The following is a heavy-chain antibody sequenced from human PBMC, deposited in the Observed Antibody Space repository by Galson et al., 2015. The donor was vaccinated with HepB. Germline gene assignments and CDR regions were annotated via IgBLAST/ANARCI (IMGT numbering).Heavy chain of an antibody. Sequence: SVKVSCKASGYTFTSYGISWVRQAPGQGLEWMGWISAYNGNTNYAQKLQGGVTMTTDTSTSTAYMELRSLRSDDTAEYYCARDGGGSSSWYRTKVDAFDLSGQGTMVTVSS. CDR3: ARDGGGSSSWYRTKVDAFDL. D-gene: IGHD6-13*01. J-gene: IGHJ3*01. V-gene: IGHV1-18*04. CDR1: GYTFTSYG. CDR2: ISAYNGNT.